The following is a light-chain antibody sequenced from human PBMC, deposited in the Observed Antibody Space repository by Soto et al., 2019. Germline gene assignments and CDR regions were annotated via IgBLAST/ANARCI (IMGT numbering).Light chain of an antibody. V-gene: IGKV3-20*01. CDR3: QQYGSSL. J-gene: IGKJ1*01. CDR1: QSVSSSY. Sequence: EIVLTQSPGTLSLSPGERATLSCRASQSVSSSYLAWYQQKPGQAPRLLIYGASSRATGIPDRFSGSGSGTDFTLTMRRLEPEDFAVYYCQQYGSSLFGQGTKVEIK. CDR2: GAS.